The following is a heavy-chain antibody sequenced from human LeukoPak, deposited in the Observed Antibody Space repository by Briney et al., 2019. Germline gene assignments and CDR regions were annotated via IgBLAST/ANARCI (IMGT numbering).Heavy chain of an antibody. V-gene: IGHV3-48*03. D-gene: IGHD5-12*01. CDR1: GFTFSSYE. Sequence: HPGGSLRLSCAASGFTFSSYEMNWVRQAPGKGLEGVSYISSSGSTIYYADSVTGRFTISRDNAKNSLYLQMNSLRAEDTAVYYCARVATRGAYFDYWGQGTLVTVSS. CDR2: ISSSGSTI. J-gene: IGHJ4*02. CDR3: ARVATRGAYFDY.